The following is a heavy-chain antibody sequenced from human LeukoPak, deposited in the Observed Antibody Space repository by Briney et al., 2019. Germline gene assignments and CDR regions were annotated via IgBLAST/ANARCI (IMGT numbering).Heavy chain of an antibody. D-gene: IGHD4-11*01. J-gene: IGHJ4*02. V-gene: IGHV3-30-3*01. CDR1: GFTFSSYA. CDR3: ARGYGNPGYFDY. CDR2: ISYDGSNK. Sequence: GGSLRLSCAASGFTFSSYAMHWVRQAPGKGLEWVAVISYDGSNKYYADSVKGRFTISRGNSKNTLYLQMNSLRAEDTAVYYCARGYGNPGYFDYWGQGTLVTVSS.